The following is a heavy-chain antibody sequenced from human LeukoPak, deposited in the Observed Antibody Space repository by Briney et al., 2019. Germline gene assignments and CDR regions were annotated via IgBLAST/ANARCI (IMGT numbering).Heavy chain of an antibody. D-gene: IGHD6-13*01. Sequence: SETLSLTCTVSGGSISSYYWSWIRQPPGKGLEWIGYTYYSGSTNYNPSLKSRVTISVDTSKNQFSLKLSSVTAADTAVYYCARQPSSWFTSFDSWGQGTLVTVSS. CDR2: TYYSGST. CDR3: ARQPSSWFTSFDS. CDR1: GGSISSYY. J-gene: IGHJ4*02. V-gene: IGHV4-59*01.